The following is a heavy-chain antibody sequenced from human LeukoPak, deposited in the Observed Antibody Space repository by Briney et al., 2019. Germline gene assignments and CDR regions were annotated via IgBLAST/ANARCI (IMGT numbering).Heavy chain of an antibody. CDR3: ARGYMTTIVEWFDP. J-gene: IGHJ5*02. CDR2: ISANNGKT. D-gene: IGHD3-22*01. CDR1: GYTFTSYG. Sequence: ASVTVSCRASGYTFTSYGISWVRQAPGQGLEWMGWISANNGKTKYAQNLQGRVTMTTDTSTSTAYMELRSLRSDDTAVYYCARGYMTTIVEWFDPWGQGTLVTVSS. V-gene: IGHV1-18*01.